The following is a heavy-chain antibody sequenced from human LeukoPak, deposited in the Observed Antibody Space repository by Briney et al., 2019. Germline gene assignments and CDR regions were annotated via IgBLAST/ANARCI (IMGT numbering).Heavy chain of an antibody. V-gene: IGHV3-49*04. CDR3: TRGGIVATIGYGMDV. J-gene: IGHJ6*02. CDR2: IRNEAFGGTI. D-gene: IGHD5-12*01. Sequence: GGSLRLSCAASGFTFSGYWMSWVRQAPGKGLEWVGLIRNEAFGGTIEYAATVEGRFSISRDNSKSIAYLQMNSLQTEDTAVYYCTRGGIVATIGYGMDVWGQGTTVTVFS. CDR1: GFTFSGYW.